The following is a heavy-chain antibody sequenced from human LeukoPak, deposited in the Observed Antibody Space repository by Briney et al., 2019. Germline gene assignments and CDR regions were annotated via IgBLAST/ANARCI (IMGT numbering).Heavy chain of an antibody. V-gene: IGHV4-59*01. CDR1: GDSISSYS. J-gene: IGHJ5*02. CDR2: ISSSGGT. CDR3: ARVSWPGRGSRFDP. Sequence: SETLSLTCTVSGDSISSYSWSWIRQPPGKGLEWIGYISSSGGTNYSPSLKSRVTISVDTSKNQFSLKLSSVTAADTALYYCARVSWPGRGSRFDPWGQGTLVTVSS. D-gene: IGHD3-16*01.